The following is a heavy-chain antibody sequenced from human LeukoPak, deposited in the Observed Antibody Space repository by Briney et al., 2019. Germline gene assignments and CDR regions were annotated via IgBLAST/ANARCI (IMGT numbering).Heavy chain of an antibody. CDR2: ISSSGSTI. Sequence: PGGSLRLSCAASGFTFSDYYMSWIRQAPGKGLEWVSYISSSGSTIYYADSVKGRFTISRDNAKNSLYLQMNSLRPEDMALYYCAKGADSTGFNWFDPWGQGTLVTVSS. V-gene: IGHV3-11*01. J-gene: IGHJ5*02. D-gene: IGHD3-22*01. CDR3: AKGADSTGFNWFDP. CDR1: GFTFSDYY.